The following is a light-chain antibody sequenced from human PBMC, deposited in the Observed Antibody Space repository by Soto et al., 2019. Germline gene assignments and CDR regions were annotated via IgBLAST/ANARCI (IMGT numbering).Light chain of an antibody. Sequence: EIVMTQSPATLSVSPGERATLSCRASQSVSSNLAWYQQKPGQAPRLLIYGASTRATGIPARFSVSGSGTEFNLTISSLQFEDFAVYYCQQYNNWPFTFGPGTKVDIK. CDR1: QSVSSN. J-gene: IGKJ3*01. CDR2: GAS. V-gene: IGKV3-15*01. CDR3: QQYNNWPFT.